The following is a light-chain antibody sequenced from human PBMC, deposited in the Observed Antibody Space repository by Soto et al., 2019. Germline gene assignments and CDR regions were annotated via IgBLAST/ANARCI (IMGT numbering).Light chain of an antibody. CDR3: QNYNSAPLT. Sequence: DIQMTQSPSSLSASVGDRVTITCRARQDISNSLAWYQQKPGKVPKVLIYATSILQSGVPARFSGSGSGTDVTLTISSLQPEDVATYYCQNYNSAPLTFGGGTKAEI. V-gene: IGKV1-27*01. J-gene: IGKJ4*01. CDR1: QDISNS. CDR2: ATS.